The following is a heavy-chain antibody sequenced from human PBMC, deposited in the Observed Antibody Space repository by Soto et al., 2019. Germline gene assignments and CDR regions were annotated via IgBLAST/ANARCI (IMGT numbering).Heavy chain of an antibody. CDR2: IYPGDSDT. CDR1: GYTVRQSW. CDR3: AHSILYHGLDG. Sequence: GPSETRSDKGCGYTVRQSWIGSVHQMPGKGPEWMGIIYPGDSDTKYNPSFQGQVTISADKSITTTYLQWSSLKASDTASYYCAHSILYHGLDGCAQGTSVT. D-gene: IGHD3-3*01. V-gene: IGHV5-51*07. J-gene: IGHJ6*02.